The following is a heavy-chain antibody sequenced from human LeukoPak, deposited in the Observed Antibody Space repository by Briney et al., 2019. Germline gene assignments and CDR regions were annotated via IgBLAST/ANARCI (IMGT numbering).Heavy chain of an antibody. J-gene: IGHJ4*02. CDR2: ISYSGST. V-gene: IGHV4-59*12. D-gene: IGHD6-6*01. Sequence: SETLSLTCSVSGGSITVYYWNWIRQSLGKGLEWIGPISYSGSTNYNPSLKSRVTISIDTSKNHFSLKVSSVIAADTAMYYCARGGSRTYTSSTLDYWGQGTLVTVSS. CDR3: ARGGSRTYTSSTLDY. CDR1: GGSITVYY.